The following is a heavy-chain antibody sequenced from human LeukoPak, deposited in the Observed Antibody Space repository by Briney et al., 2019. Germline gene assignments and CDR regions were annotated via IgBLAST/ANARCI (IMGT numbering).Heavy chain of an antibody. J-gene: IGHJ4*02. CDR1: GFTFDDYA. CDR3: AKDISRRVGPDLPDY. V-gene: IGHV3-9*01. CDR2: ISWNSGSI. Sequence: GRSLRLSCAASGFTFDDYAMHWVRQAPGKGLEWVSGISWNSGSIGYADSVKGRFTISRDNAKNSLYLQMNSLRAEDTALYYCAKDISRRVGPDLPDYWGQGTLVTVSS. D-gene: IGHD1-26*01.